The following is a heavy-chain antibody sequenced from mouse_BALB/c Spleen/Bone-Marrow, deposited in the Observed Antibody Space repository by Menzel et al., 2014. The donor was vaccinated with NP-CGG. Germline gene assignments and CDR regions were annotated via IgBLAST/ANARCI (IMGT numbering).Heavy chain of an antibody. D-gene: IGHD2-4*01. J-gene: IGHJ4*01. CDR2: IWGDGST. Sequence: VLLPQSGPGLVAPSQSLSFTCTDSGFSLTGYDVSWVRQPPGKGLEWLGTIWGDGSTDYNSALKSRLSISKDNSKSQVFLKMNSLQTDDTARYYCARDSFLITRALDHRGQGTSVPVSS. CDR3: ARDSFLITRALDH. V-gene: IGHV2-6-7*01. CDR1: GFSLTGYD.